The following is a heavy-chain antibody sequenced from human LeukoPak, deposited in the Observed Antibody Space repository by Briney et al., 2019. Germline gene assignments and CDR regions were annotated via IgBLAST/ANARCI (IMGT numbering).Heavy chain of an antibody. J-gene: IGHJ3*02. V-gene: IGHV4-59*08. CDR2: IYYSGGT. CDR1: GGSMSPFY. Sequence: SETLSLTCAVSGGSMSPFYWSWIRQPPGKGLEWIGSIYYSGGTNYNPSLKSRVTISVDTSKNQFSLELSSVTAADTAVYYCAVNSTKHTFDIWGQGTMVTVSS. CDR3: AVNSTKHTFDI. D-gene: IGHD1-1*01.